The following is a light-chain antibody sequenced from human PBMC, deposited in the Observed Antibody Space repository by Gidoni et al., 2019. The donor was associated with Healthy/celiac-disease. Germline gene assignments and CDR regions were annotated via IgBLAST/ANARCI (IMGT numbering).Light chain of an antibody. CDR3: QQSYSTPTT. CDR1: QSISSY. Sequence: DIQMTQFPSSLSASVGDRVTITCRASQSISSYLNWYQQKPGKAPKLLIYAASSLQSGVPSRFSGSGSGTDFTLTISSLQPEDFATYYCQQSYSTPTTFGQXTKVEIK. CDR2: AAS. V-gene: IGKV1-39*01. J-gene: IGKJ1*01.